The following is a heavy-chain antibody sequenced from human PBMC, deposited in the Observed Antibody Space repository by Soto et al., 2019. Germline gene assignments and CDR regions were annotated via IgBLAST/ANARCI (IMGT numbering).Heavy chain of an antibody. J-gene: IGHJ4*02. D-gene: IGHD5-12*01. CDR3: ARHVSVSGYKYYFDQ. CDR1: GDSISTSSYY. Sequence: QLQLQESGPGLVKPSETLSLTCTVSGDSISTSSYYWGGIRRPPGKGLEWFGSIDYSGSTYYNPSLESRVAMSVDTSKNQFSLRLTSVTAADTAVYYCARHVSVSGYKYYFDQWGKGTLVTVSS. V-gene: IGHV4-39*01. CDR2: IDYSGST.